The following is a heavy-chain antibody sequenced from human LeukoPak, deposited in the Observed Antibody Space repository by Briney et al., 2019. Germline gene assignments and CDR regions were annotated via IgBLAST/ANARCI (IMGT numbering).Heavy chain of an antibody. CDR2: INSDGSST. J-gene: IGHJ4*02. Sequence: QPGGSLRLSCAASGFTFSNYRMHWVRQAPGKGLVWVSRINSDGSSTNYADSVKGRLTISRDNAKNSLYLQMNNLRDEDTAAYYCARGGSGSNYPFDDWGQGTLVTVSS. V-gene: IGHV3-74*01. CDR1: GFTFSNYR. D-gene: IGHD3-10*01. CDR3: ARGGSGSNYPFDD.